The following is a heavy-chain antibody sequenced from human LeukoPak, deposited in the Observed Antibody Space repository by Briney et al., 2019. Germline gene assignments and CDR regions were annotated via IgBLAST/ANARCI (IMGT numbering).Heavy chain of an antibody. CDR3: AREGLGYGDYGFDP. Sequence: KPSETLSLTCTVSGGSISSYYWSWIRQPPGKGLGWIGYIYYSGSTNYNPSLKSRVTISVDTSKNQSSLKLSSVTAADTAVYYCAREGLGYGDYGFDPWGQGTLVTVSS. D-gene: IGHD4-17*01. CDR1: GGSISSYY. J-gene: IGHJ5*02. CDR2: IYYSGST. V-gene: IGHV4-59*01.